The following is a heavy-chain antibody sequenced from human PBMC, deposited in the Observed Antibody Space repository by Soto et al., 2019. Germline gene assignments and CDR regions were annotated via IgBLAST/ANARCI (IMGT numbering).Heavy chain of an antibody. Sequence: ASVKVSCKASGYTFTGYYMHWVRQAPGQGLEWMGWINPNSGGTNYAQKFQGWVTMTRDTSISTAYMELSRLRSDDTAVYYCAREGEGNYATVIYDYWGQGTLVTVSS. CDR1: GYTFTGYY. CDR2: INPNSGGT. CDR3: AREGEGNYATVIYDY. D-gene: IGHD4-4*01. V-gene: IGHV1-2*04. J-gene: IGHJ4*02.